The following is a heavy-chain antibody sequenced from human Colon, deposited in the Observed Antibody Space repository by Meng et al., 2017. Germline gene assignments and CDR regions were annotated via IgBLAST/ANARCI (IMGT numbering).Heavy chain of an antibody. J-gene: IGHJ4*02. V-gene: IGHV4-4*07. CDR1: GASISNDY. CDR2: ISTSGGT. CDR3: ARETGSWRILDY. D-gene: IGHD6-13*01. Sequence: VQLPESGPGLVEPSETLPLTCTVSGASISNDYWSWIRQPAGKGLEWIGRISTSGGTNNNSPLTSRVIMSVDTSKNQYSLKLSSVTAADTAMYYCARETGSWRILDYWGQGTLVTVSS.